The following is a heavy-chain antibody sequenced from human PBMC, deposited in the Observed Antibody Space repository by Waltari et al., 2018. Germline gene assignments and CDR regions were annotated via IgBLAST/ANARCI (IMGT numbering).Heavy chain of an antibody. J-gene: IGHJ3*02. CDR2: ISGSGGST. Sequence: EVQLLESGGGLVQPGGSLRLSCAASGFTFSSYAMSWVRQAPGKGLDWVSAISGSGGSTYYADSVKGRFTISRDNSKNTLYLQMNSLRAEDTAVYYCAKDLAGDWDAFDIWGQGTMVTVSS. CDR3: AKDLAGDWDAFDI. V-gene: IGHV3-23*01. CDR1: GFTFSSYA. D-gene: IGHD7-27*01.